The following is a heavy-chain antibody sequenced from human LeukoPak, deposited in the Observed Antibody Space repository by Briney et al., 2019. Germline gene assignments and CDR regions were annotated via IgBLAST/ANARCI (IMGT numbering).Heavy chain of an antibody. D-gene: IGHD6-6*01. J-gene: IGHJ3*02. CDR2: IKHTGST. V-gene: IGHV4-34*01. Sequence: SETLSLTCVVYGDSFSGYYWSWIRQPPGKGLEWIGEIKHTGSTSYNPSLKSRVTISIDTSKNLFSLKLTSVTAADTAVYYCAREYSTSSTAFDIWGQGTMVSVSP. CDR3: AREYSTSSTAFDI. CDR1: GDSFSGYY.